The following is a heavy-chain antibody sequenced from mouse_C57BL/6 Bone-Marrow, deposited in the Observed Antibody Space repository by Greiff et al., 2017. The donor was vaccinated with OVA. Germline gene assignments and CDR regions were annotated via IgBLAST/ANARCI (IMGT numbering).Heavy chain of an antibody. CDR1: GFSLTSYA. V-gene: IGHV2-9-1*01. J-gene: IGHJ3*01. D-gene: IGHD2-5*01. Sequence: QVQLQQSGPGLVAPSQSLSITCTASGFSLTSYAISWVRQPPGKGLEWLGVIWTGGGTTYYSALNSRLSISKDNSKSQVFLKMNSLQTDDAARYYGGITSYSTPASFAYWGQGTLVTVSA. CDR3: GITSYSTPASFAY. CDR2: IWTGGGT.